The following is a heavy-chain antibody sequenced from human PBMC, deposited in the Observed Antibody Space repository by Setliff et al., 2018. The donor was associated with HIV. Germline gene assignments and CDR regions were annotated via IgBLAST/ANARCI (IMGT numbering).Heavy chain of an antibody. D-gene: IGHD6-19*01. CDR1: GYTFSNYV. V-gene: IGHV1-3*01. CDR3: ARSPRYSSGWYDSYFDQ. CDR2: INAGNGNT. J-gene: IGHJ4*02. Sequence: ASVKVSCKASGYTFSNYVMQWVRQAPGQRLEWMGWINAGNGNTKYSQKFQGRVTITTDESTSTAYMELSRLRSDDTAVYYCARSPRYSSGWYDSYFDQWGQGTLVTVSS.